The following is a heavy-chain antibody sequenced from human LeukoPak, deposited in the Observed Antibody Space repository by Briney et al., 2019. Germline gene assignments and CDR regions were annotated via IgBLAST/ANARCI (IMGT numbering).Heavy chain of an antibody. Sequence: ASVKVSCKASGYTFTSYDINWVRQATGQGLEWMGWMNPNSGNTGYAQKFQGRVTMTEDTSTDTAYMELSSLRSEDTAVYYCATGRNWGLVYDYWGQGTLVTVSS. D-gene: IGHD7-27*01. J-gene: IGHJ4*02. CDR3: ATGRNWGLVYDY. V-gene: IGHV1-8*01. CDR2: MNPNSGNT. CDR1: GYTFTSYD.